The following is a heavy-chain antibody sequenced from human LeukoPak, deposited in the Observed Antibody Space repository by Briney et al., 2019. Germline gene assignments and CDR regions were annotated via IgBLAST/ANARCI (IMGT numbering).Heavy chain of an antibody. CDR3: AREGGYDLGYYFDY. J-gene: IGHJ4*02. Sequence: PSETLSLTCAVYGGSFCGYYWSWIRQPPGKGLEWIGEINHSGSTNYNPSLKSRVTISVDTSKNQFSLKLSSVTAADTAVYYCAREGGYDLGYYFDYWAREPWSPSPQ. CDR1: GGSFCGYY. V-gene: IGHV4-34*01. D-gene: IGHD5-12*01. CDR2: INHSGST.